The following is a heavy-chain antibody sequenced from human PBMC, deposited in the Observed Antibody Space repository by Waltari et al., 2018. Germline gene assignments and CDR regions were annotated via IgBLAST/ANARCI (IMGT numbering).Heavy chain of an antibody. CDR3: ARSGGVVLHYMDV. D-gene: IGHD3-3*01. J-gene: IGHJ6*03. Sequence: EVQLVESGGGLVQPGGSLRLSCAASGFTFSSYSMNWVRQAPGKGLEWVSDISSSSSTIYYADSVKGRFTISRDNAKNSLYLQMNSLRAEDTAVYYCARSGGVVLHYMDVWGKGTTVTVSS. CDR1: GFTFSSYS. CDR2: ISSSSSTI. V-gene: IGHV3-48*04.